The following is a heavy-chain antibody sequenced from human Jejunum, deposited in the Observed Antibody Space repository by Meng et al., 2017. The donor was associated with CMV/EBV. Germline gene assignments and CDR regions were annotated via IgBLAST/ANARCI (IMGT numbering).Heavy chain of an antibody. J-gene: IGHJ4*02. D-gene: IGHD2-2*02. Sequence: LSCAASGFTFRNYAMSWVRQAPGKGLEWVAVIYSGGSLTYYGDSVKGRFAISRDDSKNVLSLQMSRLRVEDTAVYFCVRDLGYSGDSWGQGTLVTVSS. CDR1: GFTFRNYA. CDR2: IYSGGSLT. CDR3: VRDLGYSGDS. V-gene: IGHV3-23*03.